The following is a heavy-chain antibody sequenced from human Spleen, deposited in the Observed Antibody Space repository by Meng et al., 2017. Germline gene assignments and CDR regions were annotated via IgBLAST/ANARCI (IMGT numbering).Heavy chain of an antibody. Sequence: GESLKISCAASGFTFSNYAMYWVRQAPGKGLEWVSYIRSSGSVIYYADSVKGRFTISRDNAKNSPYLQMNSLRGEDTAVYYCARERYDRSGYHPFDYWGQGTLVTVSS. CDR3: ARERYDRSGYHPFDY. D-gene: IGHD3-22*01. J-gene: IGHJ4*02. CDR2: IRSSGSVI. V-gene: IGHV3-48*03. CDR1: GFTFSNYA.